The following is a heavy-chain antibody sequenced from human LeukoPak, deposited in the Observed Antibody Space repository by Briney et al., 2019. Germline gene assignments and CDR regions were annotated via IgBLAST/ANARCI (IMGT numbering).Heavy chain of an antibody. CDR1: GFTFNAYA. CDR2: ISGSGDTT. CDR3: AKDRDTACFDP. J-gene: IGHJ5*02. Sequence: PGGSLRLSCAASGFTFNAYAMTWVRQAPGKGLEWVSVISGSGDTTFYADSVKGRFTISRDNAKNSLYLQMNSLRVEDTAVYYCAKDRDTACFDPWGQGTLVTVSS. D-gene: IGHD5-18*01. V-gene: IGHV3-23*01.